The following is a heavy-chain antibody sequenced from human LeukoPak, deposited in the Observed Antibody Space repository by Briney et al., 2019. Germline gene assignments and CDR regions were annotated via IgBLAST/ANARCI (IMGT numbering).Heavy chain of an antibody. V-gene: IGHV4-34*01. CDR3: ARARIAARPAGGYYYYMDV. D-gene: IGHD6-6*01. CDR1: GGSFSGYY. Sequence: SETLSLTCAVYGGSFSGYYWSWIRQPPGKGLEWIGEINHSGSTNYNPSLKSRVTISVDTSKNQFSLKLSSATAADTAVYYCARARIAARPAGGYYYYMDVWGKGTTVTVSS. J-gene: IGHJ6*03. CDR2: INHSGST.